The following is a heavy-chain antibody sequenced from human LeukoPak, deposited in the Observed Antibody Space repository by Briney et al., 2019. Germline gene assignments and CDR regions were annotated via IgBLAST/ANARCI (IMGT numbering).Heavy chain of an antibody. V-gene: IGHV4-59*12. CDR1: GGSISTYY. CDR3: VRAEVGATRSPFAY. Sequence: SETLSLTCSVSGGSISTYYWSWIRQPPGKGLEWIGYIFYSGNTNYNPSLKSRVTISVDTSKNQFSLQLSSVTLEDTAVYYCVRAEVGATRSPFAYWGQGTLVTVSS. CDR2: IFYSGNT. D-gene: IGHD1-26*01. J-gene: IGHJ4*02.